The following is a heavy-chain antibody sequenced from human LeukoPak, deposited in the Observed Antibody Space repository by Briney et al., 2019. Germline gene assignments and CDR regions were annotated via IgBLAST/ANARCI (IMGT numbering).Heavy chain of an antibody. Sequence: YPGGTLRLSCAASGFTFSIYGMNWVRQSPGKGLEWVSGIGGSGDRTYYADSVKGRFSISRDNSKNTLYLQINSLRVEDTAVYYCAKDMRMASFEHWGRGTQVTVSS. CDR3: AKDMRMASFEH. J-gene: IGHJ4*02. D-gene: IGHD5-24*01. CDR1: GFTFSIYG. CDR2: IGGSGDRT. V-gene: IGHV3-23*01.